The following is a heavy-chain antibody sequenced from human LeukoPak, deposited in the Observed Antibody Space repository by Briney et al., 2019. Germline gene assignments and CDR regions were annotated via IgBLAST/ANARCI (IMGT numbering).Heavy chain of an antibody. J-gene: IGHJ3*02. CDR1: GFTFDDYA. V-gene: IGHV3-9*01. CDR2: ISWNGGSI. D-gene: IGHD3-10*01. Sequence: GGSLRLSCAASGFTFDDYAMHWVRQAPGKGLEWVSGISWNGGSIGYADSVKGRFTISRDNAKNSLYLQMNSLRAEDTALYYCARDLGGSGSYFNDAFDIWGQGTMVTVSS. CDR3: ARDLGGSGSYFNDAFDI.